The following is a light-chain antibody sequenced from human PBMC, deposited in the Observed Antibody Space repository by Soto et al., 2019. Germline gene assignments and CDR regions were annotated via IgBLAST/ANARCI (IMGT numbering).Light chain of an antibody. CDR1: QGISNS. J-gene: IGKJ4*01. V-gene: IGKV1-27*01. CDR2: TAS. Sequence: DIQMTQCPSSLSASVGDRVTITCRAGQGISNSLAWYQQKPWKVLKLLIYTASTLQSKVPSRFSCSGSGTDFTLTISSLRTEDVATFYCQEYNSVSLTFGGSATVEIK. CDR3: QEYNSVSLT.